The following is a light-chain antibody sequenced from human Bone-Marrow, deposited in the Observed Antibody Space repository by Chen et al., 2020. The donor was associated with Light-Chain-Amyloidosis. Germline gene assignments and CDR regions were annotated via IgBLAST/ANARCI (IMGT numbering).Light chain of an antibody. Sequence: EIVLTQSPGTLSLSPGEGANLSCRASQTINSNYLTWYQQKFGQAPRLLIYCSSSRATGIPDRFTGSGSGTDFTLTINRLEPEDFAMYCCQQYGTSPLTFGGGTKVEIK. CDR3: QQYGTSPLT. CDR2: CSS. J-gene: IGKJ4*01. V-gene: IGKV3-20*01. CDR1: QTINSNY.